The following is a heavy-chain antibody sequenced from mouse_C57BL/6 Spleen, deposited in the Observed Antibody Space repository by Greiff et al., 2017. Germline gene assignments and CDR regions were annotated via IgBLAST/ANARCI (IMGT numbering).Heavy chain of an antibody. Sequence: EVMLVESGGGLVQPGGSLKLSCAASGFTFSDYGMAWVRQAPRKGPEWVAFISNLAYSIYYADTVTGRFTISRENAKNTLYLEMSSLRSEDTAMYYCARLGLLIYAMDYWGQGTSVTVSS. CDR2: ISNLAYSI. V-gene: IGHV5-15*01. CDR3: ARLGLLIYAMDY. J-gene: IGHJ4*01. D-gene: IGHD3-1*01. CDR1: GFTFSDYG.